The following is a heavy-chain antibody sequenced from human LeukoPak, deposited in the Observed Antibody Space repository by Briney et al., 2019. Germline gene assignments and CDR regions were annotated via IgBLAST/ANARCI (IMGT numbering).Heavy chain of an antibody. V-gene: IGHV3-23*01. Sequence: GGSLRLSCAASGFTFSSYGMSWVRQAPAKGLEWVSAISGSGGSTYYADSVKGRFTISRDNSKNTLYLQMNSLRAEDTAAYYCAKVKIYDILTGYSLPYYFDYWGQGTLVTVSS. J-gene: IGHJ4*02. CDR3: AKVKIYDILTGYSLPYYFDY. D-gene: IGHD3-9*01. CDR1: GFTFSSYG. CDR2: ISGSGGST.